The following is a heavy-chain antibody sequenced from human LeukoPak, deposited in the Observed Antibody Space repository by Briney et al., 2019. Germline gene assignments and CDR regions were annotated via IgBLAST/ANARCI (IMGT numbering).Heavy chain of an antibody. Sequence: PSETLSLTCAVYGGSFSGYYWSWIRQPPGKGLEWIGEINHSGSTNYNPSLKSRVTISVDTSKNQFSLKLSSVTAADTAVYYCARRSPKFLWFGELLSWFDPWGQGTLVTVSS. D-gene: IGHD3-10*01. CDR3: ARRSPKFLWFGELLSWFDP. CDR1: GGSFSGYY. CDR2: INHSGST. J-gene: IGHJ5*02. V-gene: IGHV4-34*01.